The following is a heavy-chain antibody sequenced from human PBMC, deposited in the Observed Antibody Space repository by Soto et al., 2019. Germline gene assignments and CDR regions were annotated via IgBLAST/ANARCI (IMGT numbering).Heavy chain of an antibody. D-gene: IGHD3-10*01. CDR2: IIPIFGTA. CDR3: AREVRMADYYGSGSYPTWFDP. CDR1: GGTFSSYA. V-gene: IGHV1-69*13. Sequence: SVKVSCKASGGTFSSYAISWVRQAPGQGLEWMGGIIPIFGTANYAQKFQGRVTITADESTSTAYMELSSLRSEDTAVYYCAREVRMADYYGSGSYPTWFDPWGQGTLVTVSS. J-gene: IGHJ5*02.